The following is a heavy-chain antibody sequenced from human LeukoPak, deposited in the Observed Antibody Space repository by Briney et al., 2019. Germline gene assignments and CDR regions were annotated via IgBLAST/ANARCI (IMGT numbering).Heavy chain of an antibody. D-gene: IGHD6-13*01. V-gene: IGHV4-38-2*02. CDR2: IYYSGST. CDR1: GYSISSGYY. Sequence: SETLSLTCTVSGYSISSGYYWGWIRQPPGRGLEWIGSIYYSGSTYYNPSLECRVIMSVDTSKNQFSLRLSSVTAADTAVYYCARGVYASSSDYWGQGTLVTVSS. J-gene: IGHJ4*02. CDR3: ARGVYASSSDY.